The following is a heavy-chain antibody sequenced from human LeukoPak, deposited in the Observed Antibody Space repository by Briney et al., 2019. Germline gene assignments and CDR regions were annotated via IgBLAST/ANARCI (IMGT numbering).Heavy chain of an antibody. Sequence: SETLSLTCTVSGGSISSYYWSWIRQPPGKGLEWIGYIYYSGSTNYNPSLKSRVTISVDTSKNQFSLKLSSVTAADTAVYYCAGEGPDSSGYYPYYFDYWGQGTLVTVSS. J-gene: IGHJ4*02. CDR3: AGEGPDSSGYYPYYFDY. CDR1: GGSISSYY. CDR2: IYYSGST. D-gene: IGHD3-22*01. V-gene: IGHV4-59*01.